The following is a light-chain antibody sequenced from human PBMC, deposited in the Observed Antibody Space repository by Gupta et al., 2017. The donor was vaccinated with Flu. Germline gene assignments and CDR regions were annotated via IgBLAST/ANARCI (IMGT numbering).Light chain of an antibody. CDR3: QVWDSETNHVL. Sequence: GETARITCGGNDIETKSVHWYQQRPGQAPMLVVYDDSDRPSGIHERFSGSNSGDTATLTISSVEAGDEADYCGQVWDSETNHVLFGGGTKLTVL. J-gene: IGLJ3*02. V-gene: IGLV3-21*02. CDR2: DDS. CDR1: DIETKS.